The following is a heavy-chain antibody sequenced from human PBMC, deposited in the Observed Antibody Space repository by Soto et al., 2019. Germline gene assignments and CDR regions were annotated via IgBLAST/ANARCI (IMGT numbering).Heavy chain of an antibody. CDR2: IYYSGST. J-gene: IGHJ4*02. V-gene: IGHV4-59*01. CDR1: GGSISSYY. CDR3: ASGGYSGYDMNY. Sequence: SETLSLTCTVSGGSISSYYWSWIRQPPGKGLEWIGYIYYSGSTNYNPSLKSRVTISVDTSKNQFSLKLSSVTAADTAVYYCASGGYSGYDMNYWGQGTLVTVSS. D-gene: IGHD5-12*01.